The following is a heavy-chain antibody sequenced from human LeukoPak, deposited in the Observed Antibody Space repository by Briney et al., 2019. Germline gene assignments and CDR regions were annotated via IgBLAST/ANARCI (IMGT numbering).Heavy chain of an antibody. CDR2: ISWDSGSI. Sequence: PGGSLRLSCAASGFTLEDYAMHWVRQAPGEGLEWVAGISWDSGSIHYADSVKGRFTISRDNAKDSLYLQLNSLRLEDTAFYFCVKGDGSTIYYHLHYWGQGTLVTVSS. J-gene: IGHJ4*02. V-gene: IGHV3-9*01. CDR1: GFTLEDYA. D-gene: IGHD3-22*01. CDR3: VKGDGSTIYYHLHY.